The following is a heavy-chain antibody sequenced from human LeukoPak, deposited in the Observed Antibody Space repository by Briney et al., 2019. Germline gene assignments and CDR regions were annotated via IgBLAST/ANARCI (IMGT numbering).Heavy chain of an antibody. J-gene: IGHJ6*02. CDR3: ARDAASHCSGGSCYSPRYYYYYYGMDV. Sequence: PGGSLRLSCAASGFTFSSYSMNWVRQAPGKGLEWVSYISSSSSTIYYADSVKGRFTISRDNAKNSLYLQMNSLRAEDTAVYYCARDAASHCSGGSCYSPRYYYYYYGMDVWGQGTTVTVSS. D-gene: IGHD2-15*01. CDR1: GFTFSSYS. CDR2: ISSSSSTI. V-gene: IGHV3-48*04.